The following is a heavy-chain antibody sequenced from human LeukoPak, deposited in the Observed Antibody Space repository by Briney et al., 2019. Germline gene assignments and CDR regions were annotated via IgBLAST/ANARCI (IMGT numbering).Heavy chain of an antibody. V-gene: IGHV1-24*01. J-gene: IGHJ3*02. CDR3: ATTVFAEAAAGIGDAFDI. Sequence: ASVKVSCKVSGYTLTELSMHWVRQAPGKGLEWMGGFDPEDGETIYAQKFQGRVTMTEDTSTDTAYMELSSLRSEDTAVYYCATTVFAEAAAGIGDAFDIWGQETMVTVSS. CDR1: GYTLTELS. D-gene: IGHD6-13*01. CDR2: FDPEDGET.